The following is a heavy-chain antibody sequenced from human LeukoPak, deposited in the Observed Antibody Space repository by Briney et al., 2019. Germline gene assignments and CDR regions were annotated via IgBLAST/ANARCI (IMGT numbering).Heavy chain of an antibody. Sequence: PSETLSLTCAAYGASFSGYYWSWIRQPPGKGLEWIGEINHSGSTDYSPSLKSRVTISVDTTTTQFSLKLSSVAAADTAVYYCARELVDYDFWSGYYPKYYFDYWGQGTLVTVSS. CDR1: GASFSGYY. J-gene: IGHJ4*02. CDR2: INHSGST. D-gene: IGHD3-3*01. CDR3: ARELVDYDFWSGYYPKYYFDY. V-gene: IGHV4-34*01.